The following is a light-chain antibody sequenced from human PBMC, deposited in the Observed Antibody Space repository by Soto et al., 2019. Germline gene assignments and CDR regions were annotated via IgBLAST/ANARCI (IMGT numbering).Light chain of an antibody. CDR1: QSVSSSY. Sequence: EIVLTQSPGTLSLPPGERATLSCRASQSVSSSYLAWYQHKPGQAPRLLIYGASSRATGIPDRFSGSGSGTDFTLTISRPEPEDFAVYYCQQYGSSPHTFGQGTKLEIK. CDR3: QQYGSSPHT. J-gene: IGKJ2*01. CDR2: GAS. V-gene: IGKV3-20*01.